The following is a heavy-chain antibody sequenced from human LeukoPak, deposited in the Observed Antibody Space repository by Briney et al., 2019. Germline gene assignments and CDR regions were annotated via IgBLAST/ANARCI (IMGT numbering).Heavy chain of an antibody. Sequence: SVKVSCKASGGTFSSYAISWVRQAPGQGLEWMGGIIPIFGTANYAQKFQGRVTITADKSTSTAYMELSSLRSEDTAEYYCARDSSVAGGGDYWGQGTLVTVSS. CDR3: ARDSSVAGGGDY. CDR2: IIPIFGTA. V-gene: IGHV1-69*06. J-gene: IGHJ4*02. CDR1: GGTFSSYA. D-gene: IGHD3-10*01.